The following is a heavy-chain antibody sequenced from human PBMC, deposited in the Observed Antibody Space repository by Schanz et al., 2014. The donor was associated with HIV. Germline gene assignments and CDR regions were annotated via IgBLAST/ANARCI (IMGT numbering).Heavy chain of an antibody. CDR1: GYTFTGYY. CDR3: AKGQDWPGPQLDH. CDR2: INPKSGDT. Sequence: QIQLVQSGAEVKKPGASVKVSCRASGYTFTGYYMHWVRQAPGQGLEWIGWINPKSGDTNYAQKFQGRVTMTRDTSLSVVYMELRSLRYDDTAVYYCAKGQDWPGPQLDHWGHGSLVIVSS. J-gene: IGHJ4*03. D-gene: IGHD3-9*01. V-gene: IGHV1-2*02.